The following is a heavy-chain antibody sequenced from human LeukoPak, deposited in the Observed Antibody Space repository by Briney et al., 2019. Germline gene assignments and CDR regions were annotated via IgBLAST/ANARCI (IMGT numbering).Heavy chain of an antibody. J-gene: IGHJ3*02. CDR2: IKQDGSEK. D-gene: IGHD3-9*01. V-gene: IGHV3-7*01. CDR3: ARVRGPFLTYPDDAFDI. Sequence: GGSLRLSCAASGFTFSNYWMNWVRQAPGKALEWVANIKQDGSEKKYVDSVKGRFTISRDNAKNSLYLQMNSLRAEDTAVYYCARVRGPFLTYPDDAFDIWGQGTVVIVSS. CDR1: GFTFSNYW.